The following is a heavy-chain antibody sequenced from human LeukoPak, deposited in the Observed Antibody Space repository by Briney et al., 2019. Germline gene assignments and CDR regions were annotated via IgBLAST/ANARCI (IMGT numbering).Heavy chain of an antibody. CDR1: GFTFRNYG. D-gene: IGHD2-21*01. J-gene: IGHJ4*02. V-gene: IGHV3-23*01. Sequence: GGSLRLSCAVSGFTFRNYGMSWVRQAPGKGLEWVSVVSDSGSSAYYTDSVKGRFTISRDNSKNTLYLQMNSLRAEDTAVYYCAPDLRGAAWSLANWGQGTLVTVSS. CDR3: APDLRGAAWSLAN. CDR2: VSDSGSSA.